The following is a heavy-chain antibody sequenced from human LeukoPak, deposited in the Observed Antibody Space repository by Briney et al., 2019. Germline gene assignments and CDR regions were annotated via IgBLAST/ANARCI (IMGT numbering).Heavy chain of an antibody. J-gene: IGHJ4*02. CDR2: VDTSGKT. V-gene: IGHV4-61*02. CDR3: ARGSSVGGTLFHHY. CDR1: GGSISSGHYY. Sequence: SEILSLTCAVSGGSISSGHYYWTWIRQPAGKGLEWIGCVDTSGKTNYNPSVKSRVTMSLDTSKNQFSVNLTSVTAADTGSYYCARGSSVGGTLFHHYWGQGTLVSVSS. D-gene: IGHD6-19*01.